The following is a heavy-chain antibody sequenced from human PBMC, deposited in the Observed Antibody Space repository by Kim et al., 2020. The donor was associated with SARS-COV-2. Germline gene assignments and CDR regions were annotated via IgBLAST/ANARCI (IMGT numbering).Heavy chain of an antibody. CDR3: ARGFGDV. V-gene: IGHV4-59*09. CDR2: SSGGT. Sequence: SSGGTNSNPSLKGRVTISVAPSKNQFSLKLSSVAAADTAVYYCARGFGDVWGKGTTVTVSS. D-gene: IGHD3-10*01. J-gene: IGHJ6*04.